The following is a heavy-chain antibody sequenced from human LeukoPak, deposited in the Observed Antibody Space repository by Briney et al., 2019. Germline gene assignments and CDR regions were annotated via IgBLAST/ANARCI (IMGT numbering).Heavy chain of an antibody. J-gene: IGHJ5*02. V-gene: IGHV4-4*09. CDR3: ARPPPVYSAYNSDCFDP. CDR1: GGSISSYY. CDR2: IYTSGST. Sequence: SETLSLTCTVSGGSISSYYWSWIRQPPGKGLEWIGYIYTSGSTNYNPSLKSRVTISVDTSKNQFSLKLSSVTAADTAVYYCARPPPVYSAYNSDCFDPGGKGTRVTVSS. D-gene: IGHD5-12*01.